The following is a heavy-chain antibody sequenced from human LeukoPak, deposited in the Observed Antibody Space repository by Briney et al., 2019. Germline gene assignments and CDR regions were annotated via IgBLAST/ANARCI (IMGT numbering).Heavy chain of an antibody. CDR3: AREGYCSSTSCSLGY. CDR1: GGTFSSYA. J-gene: IGHJ4*02. Sequence: ASVKVSCKASGGTFSSYAISWVRQAPGQGLAWMGGIIPIFGTANYAQKFQGRVTITADESTSTAYMELSSLRSEDTAVYYCAREGYCSSTSCSLGYWGQGTLVTVSS. D-gene: IGHD2-2*01. CDR2: IIPIFGTA. V-gene: IGHV1-69*01.